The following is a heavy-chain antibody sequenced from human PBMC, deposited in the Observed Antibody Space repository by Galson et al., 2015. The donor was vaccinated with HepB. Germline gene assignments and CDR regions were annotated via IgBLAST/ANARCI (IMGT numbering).Heavy chain of an antibody. CDR2: IYYSGST. Sequence: TLSLTCTVSGGSISSGGYYWSWIRQHPGKGLEWIGYIYYSGSTYYNPSLKSRVTISVDTSKNQFSLKLSSVTAADTAVYYCARRTGENYYYYGMDVWGQGTTVTVSS. J-gene: IGHJ6*02. V-gene: IGHV4-31*03. CDR1: GGSISSGGYY. CDR3: ARRTGENYYYYGMDV.